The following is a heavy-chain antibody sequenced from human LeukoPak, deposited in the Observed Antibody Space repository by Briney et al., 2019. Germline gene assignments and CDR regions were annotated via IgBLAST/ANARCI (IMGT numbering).Heavy chain of an antibody. CDR1: GFTFSDYS. CDR3: ARDGYPGGDY. Sequence: PGGSLRLSCAASGFTFSDYSTDWVRQAPGKGLEWVSYISDTGHAIYYADSVKGRFIISRDNAKNSLYLQMNSLRDEDTAVYYCARDGYPGGDYWGQGTLVTVSS. V-gene: IGHV3-48*02. J-gene: IGHJ4*02. D-gene: IGHD3-22*01. CDR2: ISDTGHAI.